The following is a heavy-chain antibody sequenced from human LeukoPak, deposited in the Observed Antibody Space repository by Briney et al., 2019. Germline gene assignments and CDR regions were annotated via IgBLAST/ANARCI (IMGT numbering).Heavy chain of an antibody. CDR2: ISAYNGNI. V-gene: IGHV1-18*01. D-gene: IGHD5-18*01. J-gene: IGHJ4*02. Sequence: GASVKVSCKASGYTFTNYAFSWVRQAPGQGLEWMGWISAYNGNINYAQKLQGRVTMTTDTSTTTAYMELRSLTSDDTAVYYCVRGKNVDTAMVSDFWGQGTLVIVSS. CDR3: VRGKNVDTAMVSDF. CDR1: GYTFTNYA.